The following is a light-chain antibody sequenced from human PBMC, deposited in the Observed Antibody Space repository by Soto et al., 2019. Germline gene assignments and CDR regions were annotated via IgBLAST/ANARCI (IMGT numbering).Light chain of an antibody. CDR2: DVT. Sequence: SVLTQPASVSGSPGQSIAISCTGTSSDVGGYNYVSWYQQYPGKAPKLIIFDVTNRPSGVSDRFSGSKSGSTASLTISGLQADDEADYYCTSFAGSGTYVFGTGTKLTVL. CDR3: TSFAGSGTYV. V-gene: IGLV2-14*01. J-gene: IGLJ1*01. CDR1: SSDVGGYNY.